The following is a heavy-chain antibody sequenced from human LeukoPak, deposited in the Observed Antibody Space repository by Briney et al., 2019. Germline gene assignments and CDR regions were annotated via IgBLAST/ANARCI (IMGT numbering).Heavy chain of an antibody. J-gene: IGHJ4*02. CDR3: AKDGDYYDSDAYSSFFDY. CDR1: GFMFRSYA. CDR2: ISGSGGSR. D-gene: IGHD3-22*01. V-gene: IGHV3-23*01. Sequence: GGSLRLSCAASGFMFRSYAMSWVRQAPGKGLECVAAISGSGGSRYYADSVKGRFAISRDDSTNTLSLQMTSLRAEDTAIYYCAKDGDYYDSDAYSSFFDYWGQGTLVTVSS.